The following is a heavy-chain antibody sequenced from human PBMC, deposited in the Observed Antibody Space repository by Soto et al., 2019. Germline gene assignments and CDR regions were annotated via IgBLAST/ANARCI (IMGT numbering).Heavy chain of an antibody. V-gene: IGHV4-4*02. CDR2: IYHSGST. Sequence: QVQLQESGPGLVKPSGTLSLTCAVSSGSISSSNWWSWVRQPPGKGLEWIGEIYHSGSTNYNPSLKRRVTLSVDKSKNQFPLKLSSVTAADTAVYYCATLSRLAAAGLLSYYYYMDVWGKGTTVTVSS. J-gene: IGHJ6*03. CDR1: SGSISSSNW. CDR3: ATLSRLAAAGLLSYYYYMDV. D-gene: IGHD6-13*01.